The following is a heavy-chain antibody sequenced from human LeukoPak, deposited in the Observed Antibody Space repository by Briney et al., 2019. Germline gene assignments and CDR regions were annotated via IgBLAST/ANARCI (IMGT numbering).Heavy chain of an antibody. CDR3: AKVDYNSGSFFDY. D-gene: IGHD3-10*01. CDR1: GFTFSSYG. CDR2: IRYDGSNK. V-gene: IGHV3-30*02. Sequence: GGSLRLSCAASGFTFSSYGMHWVRQAPGKGLEWVAFIRYDGSNKYYADSVKGRFTISRDNSKNTVYLQINSLRAEDTAVYYCAKVDYNSGSFFDYWGQGTLVTVSS. J-gene: IGHJ4*02.